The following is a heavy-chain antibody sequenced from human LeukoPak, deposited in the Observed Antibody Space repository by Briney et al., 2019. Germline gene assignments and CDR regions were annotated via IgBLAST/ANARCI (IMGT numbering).Heavy chain of an antibody. CDR1: GFPFTRFY. D-gene: IGHD3-22*01. J-gene: IGHJ4*02. CDR3: ARKDFSSGSFSY. CDR2: IGLSGSPL. Sequence: GGSLRLSCAVSGFPFTRFYMSWIRQAPGKGLEWISYIGLSGSPLDYSDSVRGRFTISRDNAKNSLYLEMNSLRAEDTAVYYCARKDFSSGSFSYWGQGTLVTVSS. V-gene: IGHV3-11*04.